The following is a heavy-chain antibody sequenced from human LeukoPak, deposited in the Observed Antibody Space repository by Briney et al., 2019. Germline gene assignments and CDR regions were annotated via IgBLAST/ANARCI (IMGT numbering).Heavy chain of an antibody. Sequence: GGSLRLSCAASGFTFNSYWMSWVRQAPGKGLEWVANIKQDGSEKYYVDSVKGRFTISRDNAKNSLYLQMNSLRAEDTAVYYCARDRGGSYSNYYYGMDVWGQGATVTVSS. D-gene: IGHD2-21*01. V-gene: IGHV3-7*01. CDR2: IKQDGSEK. CDR3: ARDRGGSYSNYYYGMDV. J-gene: IGHJ6*02. CDR1: GFTFNSYW.